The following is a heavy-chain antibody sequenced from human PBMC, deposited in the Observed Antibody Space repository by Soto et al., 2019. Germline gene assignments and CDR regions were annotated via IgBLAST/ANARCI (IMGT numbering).Heavy chain of an antibody. V-gene: IGHV3-64D*06. Sequence: PGGSLRLSCSASGFTFTKYAMHWVRQAPGKGLEYVSGISSDGNSTYYGDSVKGRFTISRDNSKNTLYLQMSSLRTEDTAVYYCVKSSAWPLRWWQGYFQHWGQGTLVTVSS. D-gene: IGHD2-15*01. CDR3: VKSSAWPLRWWQGYFQH. J-gene: IGHJ1*01. CDR1: GFTFTKYA. CDR2: ISSDGNST.